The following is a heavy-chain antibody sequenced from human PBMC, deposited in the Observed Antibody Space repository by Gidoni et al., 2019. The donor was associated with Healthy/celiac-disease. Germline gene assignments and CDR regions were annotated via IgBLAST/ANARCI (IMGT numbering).Heavy chain of an antibody. D-gene: IGHD6-13*01. CDR1: GFTFSSYA. V-gene: IGHV3-30-3*01. J-gene: IGHJ5*02. Sequence: QVQLVESGGGVVQPGRSLRLSCAASGFTFSSYAMHWVRQAPGKGLEWGAVISYDGSNKYYADSVKGRVTISRDNSKNTLYLQMNSLRAEDTAVYYCARSGVAAAAPFDPWGQGTLVTVSS. CDR3: ARSGVAAAAPFDP. CDR2: ISYDGSNK.